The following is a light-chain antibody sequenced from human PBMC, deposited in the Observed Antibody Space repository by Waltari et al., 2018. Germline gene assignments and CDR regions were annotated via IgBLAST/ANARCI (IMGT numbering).Light chain of an antibody. V-gene: IGLV1-47*01. Sequence: QSVLTQPPSASETPGQRVSIFCSGRSSNIGSNSVYRSQHHPGTAPKPLLQRTDQRPSWVPNRFVGCKSGTSASLAIRGLRSEDEADYYCAAWDDNLNLWVFGGGTKLTVL. CDR2: RTD. CDR3: AAWDDNLNLWV. CDR1: SSNIGSNS. J-gene: IGLJ3*02.